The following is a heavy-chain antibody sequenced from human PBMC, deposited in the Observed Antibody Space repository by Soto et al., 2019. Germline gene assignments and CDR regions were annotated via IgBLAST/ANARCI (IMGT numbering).Heavy chain of an antibody. V-gene: IGHV5-51*01. CDR3: ARPRGYSYGYDAFDM. Sequence: PGESLKISCKTSVYSFTSYWIGWVRQLPGKGLEWMGIIYPGDSDIRVSPSFQGHVTISADKSISTAYLQWSSLKAPDTAMYYCARPRGYSYGYDAFDMWGQGTMVTVSS. CDR1: VYSFTSYW. CDR2: IYPGDSDI. D-gene: IGHD5-18*01. J-gene: IGHJ3*02.